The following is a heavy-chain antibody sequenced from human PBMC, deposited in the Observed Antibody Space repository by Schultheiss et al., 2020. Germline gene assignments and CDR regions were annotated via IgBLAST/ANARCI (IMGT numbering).Heavy chain of an antibody. J-gene: IGHJ4*02. CDR2: MNPNSGNT. CDR3: ARGRWLQYLDY. CDR1: GYTFTSYG. V-gene: IGHV1-8*02. Sequence: ASVKVSCKASGYTFTSYGISWVRQAPGQGLEWMGWMNPNSGNTGYAQKFQGRVTMTRNTSISTAYMELSSLRSEDTAVYYCARGRWLQYLDYWGQGTLVTVSS. D-gene: IGHD5-24*01.